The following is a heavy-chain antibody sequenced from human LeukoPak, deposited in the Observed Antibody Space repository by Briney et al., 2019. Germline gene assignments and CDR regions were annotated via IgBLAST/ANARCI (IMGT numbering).Heavy chain of an antibody. J-gene: IGHJ6*03. D-gene: IGHD3-10*01. CDR3: ARMDSGSYYSLFYYYMDV. CDR1: GFTFRTYE. V-gene: IGHV3-48*03. CDR2: ISSSGPTT. Sequence: PGGSLRLSCAASGFTFRTYEMNWVRQAPGKGLEWVSYISSSGPTTYYADSVKGRFTISRDNAKNSLYLQMNSLRAEDTAVYYCARMDSGSYYSLFYYYMDVWGKGTTVTITS.